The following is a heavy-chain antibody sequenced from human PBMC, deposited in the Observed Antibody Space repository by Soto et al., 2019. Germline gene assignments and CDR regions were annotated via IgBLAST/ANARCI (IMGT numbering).Heavy chain of an antibody. CDR3: ARLRDLVVPDASPDCLDI. J-gene: IGHJ3*02. V-gene: IGHV1-18*01. CDR1: GYTFTKYG. CDR2: MSAFNGHT. Sequence: GASVKVSCKASGYTFTKYGINWVRQAPGQGFEWMGWMSAFNGHTDYAHNYRGRVAMTTDPSTSTVYMELTTLRSGDTAMYYCARLRDLVVPDASPDCLDIWGKGTKGTVS. D-gene: IGHD2-2*01.